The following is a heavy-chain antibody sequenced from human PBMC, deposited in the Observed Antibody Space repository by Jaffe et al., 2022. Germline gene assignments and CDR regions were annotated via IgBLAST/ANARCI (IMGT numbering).Heavy chain of an antibody. V-gene: IGHV3-48*03. J-gene: IGHJ4*02. CDR2: ISSSGSTI. CDR3: ARSQYSSSCFDY. CDR1: GFTFSSYE. Sequence: EVQLVESGGGLVQPGGSLRLSCAASGFTFSSYEMNWVRQAPGKGLEWVSYISSSGSTIYYADSVKGRFTISRDNAKNSLYLQMNSLRAEDTAVYYCARSQYSSSCFDYWGQGTLVTVSS. D-gene: IGHD6-13*01.